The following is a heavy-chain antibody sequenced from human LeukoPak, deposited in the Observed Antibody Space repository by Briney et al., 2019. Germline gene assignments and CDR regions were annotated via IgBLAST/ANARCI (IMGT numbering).Heavy chain of an antibody. CDR1: GFSFSNYA. CDR3: AKGGYDYVEIGYFDY. Sequence: GGSLTLSCVASGFSFSNYAMSWVRQAPGKGLEWVSLIVVSSGSTFYADSVKGRFTISRDKSKNTLYLQMSSLRAEDTAVYYCAKGGYDYVEIGYFDYWGQGALVTVSS. CDR2: IVVSSGST. D-gene: IGHD5-12*01. J-gene: IGHJ4*02. V-gene: IGHV3-23*01.